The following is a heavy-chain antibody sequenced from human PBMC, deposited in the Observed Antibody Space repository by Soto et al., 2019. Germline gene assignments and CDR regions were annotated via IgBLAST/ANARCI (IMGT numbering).Heavy chain of an antibody. CDR3: ARFTRMTNVTSGG. CDR2: IYSGGTR. V-gene: IGHV3-66*01. CDR1: GFTVSSNY. D-gene: IGHD4-17*01. Sequence: EVQLVESGGGLVQPGGSLRLSCEASGFTVSSNYMSWVRQAPGKGLEWVSVIYSGGTRYYEDYVKGRFTISRDNARNTMFLQMNSLRVEETVVYYCARFTRMTNVTSGGWGQGTMVTDSA. J-gene: IGHJ3*01.